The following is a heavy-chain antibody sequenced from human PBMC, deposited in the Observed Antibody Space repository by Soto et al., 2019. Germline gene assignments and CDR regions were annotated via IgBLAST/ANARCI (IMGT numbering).Heavy chain of an antibody. J-gene: IGHJ4*02. CDR1: GCTFSSYT. V-gene: IGHV1-69*02. D-gene: IGHD4-4*01. CDR2: IIPILGIA. Sequence: SVKVSCKASGCTFSSYTISWVRQAPGQGLEWMGRIIPILGIANYAQKFQGRVTITADKSTSTAYMELSSLRSEDTAVYYCARASLSTVTTYYFDYWGQGTLVTVSS. CDR3: ARASLSTVTTYYFDY.